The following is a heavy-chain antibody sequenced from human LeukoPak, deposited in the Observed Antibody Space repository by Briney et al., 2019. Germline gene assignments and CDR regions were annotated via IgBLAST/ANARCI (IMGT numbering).Heavy chain of an antibody. J-gene: IGHJ5*02. CDR3: ARDGVEFYNWFDP. CDR1: GFTFSDYY. CDR2: INSDGSST. Sequence: GGSLRLSCAASGFTFSDYYMSWIRQAPGKGLVWVSRINSDGSSTTYADSVKGRFTISRDNAKNTLYLQMNSLRAEDTAVYYCARDGVEFYNWFDPWGQGTLVTVSS. V-gene: IGHV3-74*01. D-gene: IGHD2-21*01.